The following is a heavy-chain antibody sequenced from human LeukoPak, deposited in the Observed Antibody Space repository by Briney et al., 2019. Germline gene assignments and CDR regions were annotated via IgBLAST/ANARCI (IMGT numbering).Heavy chain of an antibody. J-gene: IGHJ4*02. CDR1: RYTFTSYG. Sequence: WASVKVSCKASRYTFTSYGISWVRQAPGQGLEWMGWISAYNGNTNYAQKLQGRVTMTTDTSTSTAYMELRSLRSDDTAVYYCARVPYDSSGYYSFSIDYWGQGTLVTVSS. CDR2: ISAYNGNT. D-gene: IGHD3-22*01. V-gene: IGHV1-18*01. CDR3: ARVPYDSSGYYSFSIDY.